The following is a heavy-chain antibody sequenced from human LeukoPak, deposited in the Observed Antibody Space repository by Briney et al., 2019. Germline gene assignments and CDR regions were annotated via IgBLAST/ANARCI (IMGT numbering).Heavy chain of an antibody. J-gene: IGHJ4*02. CDR3: ARDYSRVVYSDY. CDR1: GFTFSSYW. D-gene: IGHD2-8*02. Sequence: PGGSLRLSCAASGFTFSSYWMSWVRQAPGKGLEWVANIKQDGSEKYYVDSVKGRFTISRDNTENSLYLQMNSLRAEDTAVYYCARDYSRVVYSDYWGQGTLVTVSS. CDR2: IKQDGSEK. V-gene: IGHV3-7*01.